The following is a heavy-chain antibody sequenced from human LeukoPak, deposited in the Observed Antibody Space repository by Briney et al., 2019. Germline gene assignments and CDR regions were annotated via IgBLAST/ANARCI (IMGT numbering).Heavy chain of an antibody. CDR2: IYYSGGT. D-gene: IGHD5-24*01. Sequence: SETLSLTCTVSGGSISSSSYYWGWIRQPPGKGLEWIGSIYYSGGTYYNPSLKSRVTISVDTSKNQFSLKLSSVTAADTAVYYCARVDGRWLHFDYWGQGTLVTVSS. V-gene: IGHV4-39*07. J-gene: IGHJ4*02. CDR3: ARVDGRWLHFDY. CDR1: GGSISSSSYY.